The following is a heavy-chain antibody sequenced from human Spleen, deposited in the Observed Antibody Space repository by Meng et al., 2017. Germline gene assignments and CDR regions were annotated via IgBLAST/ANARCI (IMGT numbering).Heavy chain of an antibody. D-gene: IGHD4-11*01. CDR2: INHSGST. CDR3: ARGPTTMAHDFDY. Sequence: GSLRLSCVVSGGSFSDYYWSGIRQPPGKGMEWIGEINHSGSTNYNPSLESRDTISVDTSQNNLSLKLSSVTAADSAVYCCARGPTTMAHDFDYWGQGTLVTVSS. CDR1: GGSFSDYY. J-gene: IGHJ4*02. V-gene: IGHV4-34*01.